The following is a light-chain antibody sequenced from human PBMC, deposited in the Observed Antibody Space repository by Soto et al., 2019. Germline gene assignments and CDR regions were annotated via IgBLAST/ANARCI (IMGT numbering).Light chain of an antibody. CDR2: RNN. CDR1: SSNIGSNY. V-gene: IGLV1-47*01. J-gene: IGLJ1*01. Sequence: QSVLTQPPSASGTPGQRVTISCSGSSSNIGSNYVYWYQQLPGTAPKLLIYRNNQRPSGVPDRFSGSKSGTSASLAISGLRSEDEAKYYCAAWDDSLSGRVSGTGTKVTVL. CDR3: AAWDDSLSGRV.